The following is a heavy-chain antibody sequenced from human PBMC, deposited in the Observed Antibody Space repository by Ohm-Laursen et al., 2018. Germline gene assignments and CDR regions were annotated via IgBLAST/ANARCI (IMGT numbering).Heavy chain of an antibody. CDR1: GGSISSYY. CDR2: IYYSGST. CDR3: ARIAFYDSSGYIHDY. V-gene: IGHV4-59*01. J-gene: IGHJ4*02. D-gene: IGHD3-22*01. Sequence: GTLSLTCIVSGGSISSYYWSWIRQPPGKGLEWIGYIYYSGSTNYNPSLKSRVTISVDTSKNQFSLKLSSVTAADTAVYYCARIAFYDSSGYIHDYWGQGTLVTVSS.